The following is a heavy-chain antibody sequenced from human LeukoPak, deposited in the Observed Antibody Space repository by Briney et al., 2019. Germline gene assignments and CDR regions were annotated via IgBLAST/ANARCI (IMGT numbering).Heavy chain of an antibody. CDR2: ISSSGSTI. Sequence: GGSLRLSCAASGFTFSDYYMSWIRQAPGKGLEWVSYISSSGSTIYYADSVKGRFTISRDNAKNSLYLQMNSLRAEDTAVYYCARDSGYCSSTGCYVHYFDYWGQGTLVTVSS. D-gene: IGHD2-2*01. J-gene: IGHJ4*02. CDR3: ARDSGYCSSTGCYVHYFDY. CDR1: GFTFSDYY. V-gene: IGHV3-11*04.